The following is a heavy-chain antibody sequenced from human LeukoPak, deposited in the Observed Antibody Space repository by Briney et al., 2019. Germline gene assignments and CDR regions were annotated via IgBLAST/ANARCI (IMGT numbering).Heavy chain of an antibody. CDR3: AKTGMYWNGYYIDYRAFDN. CDR2: VSGSDGST. D-gene: IGHD3-3*01. J-gene: IGHJ3*02. V-gene: IGHV3-23*01. CDR1: GFIFSNYP. Sequence: PGGSLRLSCAASGFIFSNYPMSWVRQAPGKGLEWVSGVSGSDGSTYYADSVKGRFTISRVNSKNTLYLQMNGLRAEDTALYYCAKTGMYWNGYYIDYRAFDNWGQGTMVTVSS.